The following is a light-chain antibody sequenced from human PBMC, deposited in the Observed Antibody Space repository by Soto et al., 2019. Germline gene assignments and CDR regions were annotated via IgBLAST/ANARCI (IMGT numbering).Light chain of an antibody. J-gene: IGKJ4*01. Sequence: EIVMTQSPATLSLSPGERATLSCRASQSVSSYLAWYQQKPGQAPRLLIYGASNRATGIPARFSGSGSGTEFTLTISSLQSEDFAVYYCQQYNNWPLTFGGGTKVEIK. CDR2: GAS. CDR1: QSVSSY. CDR3: QQYNNWPLT. V-gene: IGKV3-15*01.